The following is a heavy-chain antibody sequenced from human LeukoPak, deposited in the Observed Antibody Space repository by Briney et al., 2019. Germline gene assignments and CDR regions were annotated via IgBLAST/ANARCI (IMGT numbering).Heavy chain of an antibody. J-gene: IGHJ4*02. CDR3: ARSGATIWGTFDY. CDR2: IYHSGST. CDR1: GGSISSGGYY. Sequence: PSETLSLTCTVSGGSISSGGYYWSWIRQPPGKGLEWIGYIYHSGSTYYNPSLKSRVTISVDRSKNQFSLKLSSVTAADAAVYYCARSGATIWGTFDYWGQGTLVTVSS. V-gene: IGHV4-30-2*01. D-gene: IGHD5-12*01.